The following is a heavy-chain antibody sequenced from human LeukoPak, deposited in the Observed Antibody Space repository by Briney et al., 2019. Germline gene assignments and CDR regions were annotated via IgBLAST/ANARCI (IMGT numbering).Heavy chain of an antibody. D-gene: IGHD3-22*01. CDR3: ARDQLVTIVADTLPFDY. CDR2: ISAYNGNT. J-gene: IGHJ4*02. Sequence: ASVKVSCKASGYTFTSYGISWVRQAPGQGLEWMGWISAYNGNTNYAQKLQGRVTMTTDTSTSTAYMELRSLRSDDTAVYYCARDQLVTIVADTLPFDYWGQGTLVTVSS. V-gene: IGHV1-18*04. CDR1: GYTFTSYG.